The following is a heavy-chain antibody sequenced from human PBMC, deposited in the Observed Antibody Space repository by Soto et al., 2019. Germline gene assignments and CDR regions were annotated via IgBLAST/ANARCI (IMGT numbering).Heavy chain of an antibody. V-gene: IGHV1-46*01. D-gene: IGHD3-3*01. Sequence: QLHLVQSGAVVKKPGASVTVSCSASGYPVTAYYMHWVRQAPGRGLEWMGGINPATGAAKYTQTYQGRVTRTRTTSTSTVFMELGGLTSEDTDVFNCAKGGGVGVAGSAAFDMWGQGTLVTVSS. J-gene: IGHJ3*02. CDR2: INPATGAA. CDR1: GYPVTAYY. CDR3: AKGGGVGVAGSAAFDM.